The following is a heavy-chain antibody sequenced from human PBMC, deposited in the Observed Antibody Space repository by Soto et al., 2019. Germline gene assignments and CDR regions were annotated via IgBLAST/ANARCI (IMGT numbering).Heavy chain of an antibody. CDR2: ISAYNGNT. CDR1: GYTFTSYG. Sequence: QVQLVQSGAEVKKPGASVKVSCKASGYTFTSYGISWVRQAPGQGLEWMGWISAYNGNTNYAQKLQGRVTMTTDTSTGTAQNEVRSLRSDDTAVYYCARDLGGNFWSGLYYWGQGTLVTVSS. V-gene: IGHV1-18*01. D-gene: IGHD3-3*01. CDR3: ARDLGGNFWSGLYY. J-gene: IGHJ4*02.